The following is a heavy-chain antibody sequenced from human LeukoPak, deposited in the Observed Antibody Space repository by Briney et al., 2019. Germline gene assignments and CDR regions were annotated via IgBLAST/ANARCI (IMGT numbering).Heavy chain of an antibody. V-gene: IGHV1-46*01. CDR3: AKWTREWLRFWPPPRLDY. D-gene: IGHD5-12*01. Sequence: GASVKVSCKASGYTFTSYYMHWVRQAPGQGLEWMGIINPSGGSTSYAQKFQGRVTMTRDTSTSTVYMELSSLRSEDTAVYYCAKWTREWLRFWPPPRLDYWGQGTLVTVSS. CDR1: GYTFTSYY. J-gene: IGHJ4*02. CDR2: INPSGGST.